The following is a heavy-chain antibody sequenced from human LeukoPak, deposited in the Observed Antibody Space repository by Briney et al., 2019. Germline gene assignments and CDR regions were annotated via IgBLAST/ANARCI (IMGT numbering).Heavy chain of an antibody. CDR2: ISGGGVTT. CDR3: ATPWTAVATFHRLDY. D-gene: IGHD3/OR15-3a*01. V-gene: IGHV3-23*01. Sequence: GGSLRLSCAASGFTFTSYAMGWVRQAAGKGLEWVSTISGGGVTTYYADSVKGRFTISRDNSKNTVYLQMNSLRAEDTAIYYCATPWTAVATFHRLDYWGQGTLVTVPS. CDR1: GFTFTSYA. J-gene: IGHJ4*02.